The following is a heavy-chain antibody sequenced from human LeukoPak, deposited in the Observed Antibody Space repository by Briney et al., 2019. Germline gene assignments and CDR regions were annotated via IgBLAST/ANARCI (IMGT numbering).Heavy chain of an antibody. CDR2: ISSSSSYI. Sequence: GGSLRLSCAASGFTFSSYSMNWVRQAPGKGLEWVSSISSSSSYIYYAASVKGRFTISRDNAKNSLYLQMNSLRAEDTAVYYCARDYDYVWGSYRYILDYWGQGTLVTVSS. J-gene: IGHJ4*02. CDR3: ARDYDYVWGSYRYILDY. CDR1: GFTFSSYS. D-gene: IGHD3-16*02. V-gene: IGHV3-21*01.